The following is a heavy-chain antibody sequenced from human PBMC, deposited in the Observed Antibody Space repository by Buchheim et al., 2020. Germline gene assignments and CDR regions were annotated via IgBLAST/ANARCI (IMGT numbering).Heavy chain of an antibody. D-gene: IGHD3-16*01. CDR3: ARVGVNAALNPPLTY. CDR2: INSDGSTT. V-gene: IGHV3-74*01. Sequence: EVQLVESGGGLVQPGGSLRLSCAASGFTFSSYWMHWVRQAPGKGLVWVSRINSDGSTTSYADPVKGRFTISRDNAKNTLYLQMNSLRAEDTAVYYCARVGVNAALNPPLTYWGQGTL. CDR1: GFTFSSYW. J-gene: IGHJ4*02.